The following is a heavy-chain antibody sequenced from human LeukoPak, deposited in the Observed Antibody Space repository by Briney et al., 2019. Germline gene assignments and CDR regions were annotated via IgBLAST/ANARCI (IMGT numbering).Heavy chain of an antibody. V-gene: IGHV4-30-2*01. CDR3: ARAHCSGGSCYSIRFDP. CDR2: IYHSGST. CDR1: GGSISSGGYS. D-gene: IGHD2-15*01. J-gene: IGHJ5*02. Sequence: SETLSLTCAVSGGSISSGGYSWSWIRQPPGKGLEWIGYIYHSGSTYYNPSLKSRVTISVDRSRNQFSLKLSSVTAADTAVYYCARAHCSGGSCYSIRFDPWGQGTLVTVSS.